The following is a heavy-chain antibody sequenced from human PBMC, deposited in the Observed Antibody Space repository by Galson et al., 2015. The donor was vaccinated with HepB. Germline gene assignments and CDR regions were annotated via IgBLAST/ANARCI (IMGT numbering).Heavy chain of an antibody. CDR2: ISAYNGNT. CDR1: GYTFIDYG. D-gene: IGHD2-2*01. J-gene: IGHJ6*02. V-gene: IGHV1-18*01. Sequence: SVKVSCKASGYTFIDYGISWVRQAPGQGLEWMGWISAYNGNTKYAQKLQGRVTMTTDTSTSTAYMELGSLRSNDTAVYYCTRSVVPAAMGLGYYYYDLDVWGQGTTVTVSS. CDR3: TRSVVPAAMGLGYYYYDLDV.